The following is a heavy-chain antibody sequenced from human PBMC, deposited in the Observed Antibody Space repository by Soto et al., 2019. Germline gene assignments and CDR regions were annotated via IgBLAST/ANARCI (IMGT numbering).Heavy chain of an antibody. Sequence: EVQLLESGGGLVQPGGSLRLSCAASGFTFSSYAMSWVRQAPGKGLEWVSAISGSGGSTYYADSVKGRFTISRDNSKNTLYLQMNGLRAEDTAVYYCARVLYSSPTRPLYYFDYWGQGTLVTVSS. CDR3: ARVLYSSPTRPLYYFDY. CDR2: ISGSGGST. J-gene: IGHJ4*02. CDR1: GFTFSSYA. D-gene: IGHD6-13*01. V-gene: IGHV3-23*01.